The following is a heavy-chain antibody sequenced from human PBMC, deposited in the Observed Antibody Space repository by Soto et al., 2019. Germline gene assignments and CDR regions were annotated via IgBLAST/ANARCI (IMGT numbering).Heavy chain of an antibody. CDR1: GFTFSNYW. D-gene: IGHD5-12*01. Sequence: GGSLRLSCVASGFTFSNYWMNWVRQAPGKGLEWVANIKQDGSEKYYVDSVKGRFTISRDNAKNSLYLQMNSLRAEDTAVYYCASRYSDYDLADYWGQGTLVTVSS. CDR3: ASRYSDYDLADY. J-gene: IGHJ4*02. V-gene: IGHV3-7*01. CDR2: IKQDGSEK.